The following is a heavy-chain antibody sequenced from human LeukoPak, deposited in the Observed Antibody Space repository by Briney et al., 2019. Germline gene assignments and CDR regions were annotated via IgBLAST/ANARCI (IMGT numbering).Heavy chain of an antibody. Sequence: GGSQRLSCAVSGFTVSSNYMSWVRQAPGKGLVWVSTIYSDGSTYYADSVKGRFTISRDQSKNTLSLQINSLRAEDTAVYYCARGIAAAGTALYNWGQGTLLTVSS. CDR2: IYSDGST. CDR3: ARGIAAAGTALYN. D-gene: IGHD6-13*01. CDR1: GFTVSSNY. J-gene: IGHJ4*02. V-gene: IGHV3-53*01.